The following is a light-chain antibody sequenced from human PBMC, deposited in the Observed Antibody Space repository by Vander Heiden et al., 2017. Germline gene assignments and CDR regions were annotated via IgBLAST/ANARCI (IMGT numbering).Light chain of an antibody. CDR1: QRIRND. CDR3: QQDDNSPYT. V-gene: IGKV1-6*01. Sequence: AIQLTQSPSSLSASVGDGVTITCRASQRIRNDLGWYQQKPGQAPKLLIYAASTLQSGVPSRFSGSGSGTDFTLTISSLQPEDFAVYYCQQDDNSPYTFGQGTKLEIK. CDR2: AAS. J-gene: IGKJ2*01.